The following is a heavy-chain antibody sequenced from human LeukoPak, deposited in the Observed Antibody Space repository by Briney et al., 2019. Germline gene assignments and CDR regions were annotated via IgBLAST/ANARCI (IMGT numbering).Heavy chain of an antibody. D-gene: IGHD4-17*01. V-gene: IGHV4-39*07. CDR1: GGSISSSSYY. CDR2: IYYSGST. CDR3: ARASVTTGDFQH. J-gene: IGHJ1*01. Sequence: SETLSLTCTVSGGSISSSSYYWGWIRQPPGKGLEWIGSIYYSGSTYYNPSLKSRVTISVDTSKNQFSLKLSSVTAADTAVYYCARASVTTGDFQHWGQGTLVTVSS.